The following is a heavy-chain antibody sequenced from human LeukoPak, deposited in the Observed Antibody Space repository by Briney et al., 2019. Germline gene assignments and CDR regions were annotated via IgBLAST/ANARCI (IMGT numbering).Heavy chain of an antibody. V-gene: IGHV3-30*02. J-gene: IGHJ4*02. CDR1: GFTFSSYG. CDR2: IRYDGSNK. CDR3: AKLPYSGGYYGVDY. Sequence: GGSLRLSCAASGFTFSSYGMHWVRQAPGKGLEWVAFIRYDGSNKYYADSVKGRFTISRDNSKNTLYLQMNSLRAEDTAVYYCAKLPYSGGYYGVDYWGQGTLVTVSS. D-gene: IGHD1-26*01.